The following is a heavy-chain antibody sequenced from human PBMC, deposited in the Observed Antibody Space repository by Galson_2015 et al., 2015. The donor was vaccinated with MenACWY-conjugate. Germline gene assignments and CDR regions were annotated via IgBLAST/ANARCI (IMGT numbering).Heavy chain of an antibody. CDR2: INTAGDA. J-gene: IGHJ4*02. CDR1: GFTLSIND. D-gene: IGHD3-22*01. CDR3: VRGNYYDSSGYSDWDY. Sequence: SLRLSCAASGFTLSINDMPWVRPVTGKGLEWASLINTAGDAYYPGSVKGRFTISRDNAKNSLYLQMNSLRAEDTAVYYCVRGNYYDSSGYSDWDYWGQGTLVTVSS. V-gene: IGHV3-13*01.